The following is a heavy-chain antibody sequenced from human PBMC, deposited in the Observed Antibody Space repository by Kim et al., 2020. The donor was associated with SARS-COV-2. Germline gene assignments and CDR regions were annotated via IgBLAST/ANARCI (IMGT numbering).Heavy chain of an antibody. V-gene: IGHV4-39*07. CDR2: IYYSGST. D-gene: IGHD3-22*01. CDR1: GGSISSSSYY. CDR3: ARVPYYYDSSGYYLYWFDP. Sequence: SETLSLTCTVSGGSISSSSYYWGWIRQPPGKGLEWIGSIYYSGSTYYNPSLKSRVTISVDTSKNQFSLKLSSVTAADTAVYYCARVPYYYDSSGYYLYWFDPWGQGTLVTVSS. J-gene: IGHJ5*02.